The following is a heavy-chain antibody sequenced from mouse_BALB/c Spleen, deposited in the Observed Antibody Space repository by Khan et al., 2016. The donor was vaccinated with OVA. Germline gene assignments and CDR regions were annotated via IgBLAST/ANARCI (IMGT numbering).Heavy chain of an antibody. CDR1: GYTFTNYG. V-gene: IGHV9-3-1*01. CDR2: IHTYTGEP. D-gene: IGHD2-10*01. J-gene: IGHJ4*01. Sequence: QIQLVQSGPELKKPGETVKISCKASGYTFTNYGMNWVKQSPGKALKWMGWIHTYTGEPTYADDFKGRFAFSLDTSASTAYLQINNLKNEDTATYFCARPPYFSYTLDHWGQGTSVTVSS. CDR3: ARPPYFSYTLDH.